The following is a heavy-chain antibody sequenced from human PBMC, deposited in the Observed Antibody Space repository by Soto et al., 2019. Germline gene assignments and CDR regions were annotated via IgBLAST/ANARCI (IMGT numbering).Heavy chain of an antibody. CDR1: GYTFTGYY. V-gene: IGHV1-2*04. J-gene: IGHJ5*02. CDR3: ARGRGIAAAGTRFDP. D-gene: IGHD6-13*01. CDR2: INPNSGGT. Sequence: GASVKVSCKASGYTFTGYYMHWVRQAPGQGLEWMGWINPNSGGTNYAQKFQGWVTMTRDTSISTAYMELSRLRSDDTAVYYCARGRGIAAAGTRFDPWGQGTLVTVSS.